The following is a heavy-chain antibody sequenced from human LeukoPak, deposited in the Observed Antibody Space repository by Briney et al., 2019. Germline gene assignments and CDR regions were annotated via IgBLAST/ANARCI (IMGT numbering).Heavy chain of an antibody. CDR2: ISGYNGNT. CDR1: GYTFTSYG. Sequence: GASVKVSCKSSGYTFTSYGISWVRQAPGQGLEWMGWISGYNGNTKYAQKFQGRVTMTTDTSTSTAYMELRSLRSDDTAVYYCARDRYSGYVSRFDYWGQGTLVTVSS. CDR3: ARDRYSGYVSRFDY. V-gene: IGHV1-18*01. J-gene: IGHJ4*02. D-gene: IGHD5-12*01.